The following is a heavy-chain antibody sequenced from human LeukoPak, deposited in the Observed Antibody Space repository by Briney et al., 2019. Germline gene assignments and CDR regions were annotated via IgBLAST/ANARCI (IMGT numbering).Heavy chain of an antibody. V-gene: IGHV1-18*01. Sequence: ASVKVSCKASGYTFTSYGISWIRQAPRQGLEWMGWISAYNGNTNYAQKLQGRVTMTTDTSTSTAYMELRSLRSDDTAVYYCARAPRYDYYYMDVWGQGTLVTVSS. CDR1: GYTFTSYG. CDR3: ARAPRYDYYYMDV. J-gene: IGHJ6*03. CDR2: ISAYNGNT.